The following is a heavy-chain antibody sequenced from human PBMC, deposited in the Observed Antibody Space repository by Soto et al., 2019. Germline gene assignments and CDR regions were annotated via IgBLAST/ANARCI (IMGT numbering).Heavy chain of an antibody. D-gene: IGHD3-22*01. J-gene: IGHJ6*02. CDR2: ISPYNDDT. CDR1: GYTFTSYG. V-gene: IGHV1-18*01. Sequence: QAQLVQSGVEVKKPGASVKVSCKASGYTFTSYGINWVRQAPGQGLEGLGWISPYNDDTKYAQKLRGRVAMTTDTSSRTAYVALRSLSSDDTAVYFCARGGYYDSSGSRNYHYYGMDVWGQGTTVTVSS. CDR3: ARGGYYDSSGSRNYHYYGMDV.